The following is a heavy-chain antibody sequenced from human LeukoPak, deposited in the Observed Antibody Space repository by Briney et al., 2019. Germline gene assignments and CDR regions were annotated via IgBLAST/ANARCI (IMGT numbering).Heavy chain of an antibody. CDR1: GFTVSSND. CDR3: ARGEYSRYFDY. CDR2: ISGSGGST. Sequence: GGSLRLSCAASGFTVSSNDMSWVRRAPGKGLEWVSAISGSGGSTYYADSVKGRFTISRDNSKNTLYLQMNSLRAEDTAVYSCARGEYSRYFDYWGQGTLVTVSS. V-gene: IGHV3-23*01. J-gene: IGHJ4*01. D-gene: IGHD6-6*01.